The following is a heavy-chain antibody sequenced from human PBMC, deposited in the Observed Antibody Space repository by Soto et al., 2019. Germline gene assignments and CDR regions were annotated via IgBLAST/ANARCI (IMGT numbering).Heavy chain of an antibody. D-gene: IGHD2-15*01. Sequence: PSETLSLTCTVSGGSISSSNYYWGRMRQPPGKGLEWIGSIYYSGSTYYNPSLKSRVTISVDTSKNQFSLKLSSVTAADSAVYYCARHDGICSGGSCYSEWFDPWGQGTLVTVSS. CDR2: IYYSGST. CDR3: ARHDGICSGGSCYSEWFDP. V-gene: IGHV4-39*01. J-gene: IGHJ5*02. CDR1: GGSISSSNYY.